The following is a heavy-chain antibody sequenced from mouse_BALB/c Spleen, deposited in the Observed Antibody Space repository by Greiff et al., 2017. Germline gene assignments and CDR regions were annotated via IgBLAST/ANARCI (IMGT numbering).Heavy chain of an antibody. CDR1: GFSLTSYG. CDR2: IWSGGST. D-gene: IGHD1-2*01. J-gene: IGHJ4*01. V-gene: IGHV2-2*02. CDR3: ARKPIHYYGYDAMDY. Sequence: QVQLKQSGPGLVQPSQSLSITCTVSGFSLTSYGVHWVRQSPGKGLEWLGVIWSGGSTDYNAAFISRLSISKDNSKSQVFFKMNSLQANDTAIYYCARKPIHYYGYDAMDYWGQGTSVTVSS.